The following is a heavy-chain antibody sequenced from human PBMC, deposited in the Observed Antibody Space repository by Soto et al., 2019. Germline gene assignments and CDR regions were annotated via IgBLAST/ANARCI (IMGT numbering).Heavy chain of an antibody. CDR1: GFSFGRYG. D-gene: IGHD2-8*01. V-gene: IGHV3-30*18. J-gene: IGHJ4*02. Sequence: QVKLVESGGGVVQPGRSLRLSCAASGFSFGRYGMHWVRQAPGKGLEWVAVISYDGTNKYYADSVKGRFTISRDNSKNMLYMQMNSRRGEDTAVYYCAKEYVRALDYWGQGTLVTVSS. CDR2: ISYDGTNK. CDR3: AKEYVRALDY.